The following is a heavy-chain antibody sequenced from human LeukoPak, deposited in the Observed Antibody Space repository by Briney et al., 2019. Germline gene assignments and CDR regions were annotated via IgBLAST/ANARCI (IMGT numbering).Heavy chain of an antibody. V-gene: IGHV3-48*01. CDR2: ISTSGSSM. J-gene: IGHJ4*02. CDR1: GFTFSSYS. Sequence: PGGSLRLSCAASGFTFSSYSMNWVRQAPGKGLEWVSYISTSGSSMSYADSVKGRFTISRDNSKNTLYLQMNSLRAEDTAVYYCAKEFSGSGWYPNFDYWGQGTLVTVSS. D-gene: IGHD6-19*01. CDR3: AKEFSGSGWYPNFDY.